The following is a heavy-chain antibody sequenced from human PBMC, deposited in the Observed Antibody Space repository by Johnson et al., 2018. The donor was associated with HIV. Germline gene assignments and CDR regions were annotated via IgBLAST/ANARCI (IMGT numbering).Heavy chain of an antibody. V-gene: IGHV3-30-3*01. D-gene: IGHD2-15*01. CDR2: ISYDGSNK. CDR3: AKDSGGSSAYDAFDI. CDR1: GFTFSSYA. Sequence: QVQLVESGGGVVQPGRSLRLSCAASGFTFSSYAMHWVRQAPGKGLEWVAVISYDGSNKYYADSVKGRFTISRDNSKNTLYLQMNSLRAEDTAVYYCAKDSGGSSAYDAFDIWGQGTMVTVSS. J-gene: IGHJ3*02.